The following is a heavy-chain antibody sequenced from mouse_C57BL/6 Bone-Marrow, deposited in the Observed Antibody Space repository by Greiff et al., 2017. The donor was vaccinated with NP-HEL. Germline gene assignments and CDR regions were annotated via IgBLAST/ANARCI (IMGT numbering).Heavy chain of an antibody. D-gene: IGHD1-1*01. J-gene: IGHJ3*01. CDR3: AVLLRPWFAY. V-gene: IGHV1-81*01. Sequence: VMLVESGAELARPGASVKLSCKASGYTFTSYGISWVKQRTGQGLEWIGEIYPRSGNTYYNEKFKGKATMTADKSSSTAYMELRSLTSEDSAVYFCAVLLRPWFAYWGQGTLVTVSA. CDR1: GYTFTSYG. CDR2: IYPRSGNT.